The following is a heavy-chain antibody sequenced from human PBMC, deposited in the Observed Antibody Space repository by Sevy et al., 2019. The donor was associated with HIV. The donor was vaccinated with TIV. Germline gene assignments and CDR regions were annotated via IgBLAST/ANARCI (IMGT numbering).Heavy chain of an antibody. J-gene: IGHJ5*02. V-gene: IGHV1-2*02. CDR1: GYTFIGYY. CDR3: ARDPEYYDFWSGYYTGWFDP. CDR2: INPYSGGT. Sequence: ASVKVSCKASGYTFIGYYMHWVRQAPGQGLEWMGWINPYSGGTNYAQKFQGRVTMTRDTSISTAYMERSSLRSDDTVVYYCARDPEYYDFWSGYYTGWFDPWGQGTLVTVSS. D-gene: IGHD3-3*01.